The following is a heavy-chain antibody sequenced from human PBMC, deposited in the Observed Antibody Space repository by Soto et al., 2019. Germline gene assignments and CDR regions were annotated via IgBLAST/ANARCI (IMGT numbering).Heavy chain of an antibody. CDR3: ARARVITFGGVINDAFDI. CDR2: ISSSSSTI. CDR1: GFTFSSYS. V-gene: IGHV3-48*01. Sequence: VQLVESGGGLVQPGGSLRLSCAASGFTFSSYSMNWVRQAPGKGLEWVSYISSSSSTIYYADSVKGRFTISRDNAKNSLYLQMNSLRAEDTAVYYCARARVITFGGVINDAFDIWGQGTMVTVSS. J-gene: IGHJ3*02. D-gene: IGHD3-16*02.